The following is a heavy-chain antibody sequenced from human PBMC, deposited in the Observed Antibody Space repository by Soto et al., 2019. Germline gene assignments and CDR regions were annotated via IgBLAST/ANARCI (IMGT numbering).Heavy chain of an antibody. CDR2: IYYRGST. D-gene: IGHD2-2*01. CDR1: GGSISSGAYF. Sequence: QVQLQESGPGLVKPSQTLSLTCNVSGGSISSGAYFWSWIRQHPGRGLEWIGYIYYRGSTYYNPSLKGRLSISVDTSKKQFSLNLTSVTAADTARDYCARAEGYSSSWGRFDSWGQGILVTVSS. CDR3: ARAEGYSSSWGRFDS. V-gene: IGHV4-31*03. J-gene: IGHJ5*01.